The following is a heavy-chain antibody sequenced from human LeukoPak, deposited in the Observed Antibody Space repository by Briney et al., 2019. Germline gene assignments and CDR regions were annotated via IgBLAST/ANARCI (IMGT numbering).Heavy chain of an antibody. J-gene: IGHJ5*02. CDR1: GGSFSGYY. CDR3: ARQARKMATIFSLSSGRFDP. Sequence: SSETLSLTCAVYGGSFSGYYWSWIRQPPGKGLEWIGEINLSGSTNYNPSLKSRVTISVDTSKNQFSLKLSSVTAADTAVYYCARQARKMATIFSLSSGRFDPWGQGTLVTVSS. D-gene: IGHD5-24*01. V-gene: IGHV4-34*01. CDR2: INLSGST.